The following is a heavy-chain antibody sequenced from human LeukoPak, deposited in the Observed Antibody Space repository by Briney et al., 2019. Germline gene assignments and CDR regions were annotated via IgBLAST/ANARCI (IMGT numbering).Heavy chain of an antibody. CDR2: INSDGSST. CDR3: ARIWLHTHYYYYGMDV. V-gene: IGHV3-74*01. D-gene: IGHD5-24*01. CDR1: GFTFSSHW. J-gene: IGHJ6*02. Sequence: GGSLRLSCAASGFTFSSHWMHWVRQAPGKGLVWVSRINSDGSSTTYADSVKGRFTVSRDNAKNTLYLQMNSLRAEDTAVYYCARIWLHTHYYYYGMDVWGQGTTVTVSS.